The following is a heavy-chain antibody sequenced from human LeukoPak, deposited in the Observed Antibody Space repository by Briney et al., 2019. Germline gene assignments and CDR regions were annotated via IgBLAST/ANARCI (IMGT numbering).Heavy chain of an antibody. Sequence: KPSETLSLTCTVSGGSISSGGYYWSWIRQPPGKGLEWIGYIYHSGSTYYNPSLKSRVTISVNRSKNQFSLKLSSVTAADTAVYYCARDPAPHLGQLWGQGTLVTVSS. D-gene: IGHD6-13*01. J-gene: IGHJ4*02. CDR3: ARDPAPHLGQL. CDR2: IYHSGST. CDR1: GGSISSGGYY. V-gene: IGHV4-30-2*01.